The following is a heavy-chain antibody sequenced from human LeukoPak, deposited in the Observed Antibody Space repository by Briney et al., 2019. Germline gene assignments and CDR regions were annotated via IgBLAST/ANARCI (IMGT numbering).Heavy chain of an antibody. CDR3: ARLPPTESSGWGRPFDY. J-gene: IGHJ4*02. V-gene: IGHV4-39*01. Sequence: SETLSLTCTVSGGSISSSSYFWGWLRQPPGKGLEWVGSVYGSGSTYYNSSLKSRVTISVDTSKNQFSLKLSSVTAADTAVFYCARLPPTESSGWGRPFDYWGQGTLVTVSS. D-gene: IGHD6-19*01. CDR2: VYGSGST. CDR1: GGSISSSSYF.